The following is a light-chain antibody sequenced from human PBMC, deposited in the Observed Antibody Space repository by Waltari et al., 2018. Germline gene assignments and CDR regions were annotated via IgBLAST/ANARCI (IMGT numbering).Light chain of an antibody. J-gene: IGKJ2*01. CDR3: QQYYSTPYT. Sequence: DIVMTHSPDSLAVSLGERATINSKSSQSVLYSSNNKNYLAWYQQKPGQPPKLLIYWASTRESGVPDRLSGSGSGTDFTLTISSLQAEDVAVYYCQQYYSTPYTFGQGTKLEIK. CDR1: QSVLYSSNNKNY. V-gene: IGKV4-1*01. CDR2: WAS.